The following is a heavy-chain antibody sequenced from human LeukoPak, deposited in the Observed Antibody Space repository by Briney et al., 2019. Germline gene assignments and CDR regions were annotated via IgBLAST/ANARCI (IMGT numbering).Heavy chain of an antibody. D-gene: IGHD6-19*01. CDR2: IYSGGCT. V-gene: IGHV3-53*04. CDR1: GFTVSSNY. Sequence: PGGSLRLSCAASGFTVSSNYMSWVRQAPGKGLEWVSVIYSGGCTYYADSVKGRFTISRHNSKNTLYLQMNSLRAEDTAVYYCAGTGSGWYRVYYGMDVWGQGPTVTVS. J-gene: IGHJ6*02. CDR3: AGTGSGWYRVYYGMDV.